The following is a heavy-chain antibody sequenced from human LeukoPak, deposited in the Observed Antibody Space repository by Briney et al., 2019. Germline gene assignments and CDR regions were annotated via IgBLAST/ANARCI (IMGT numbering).Heavy chain of an antibody. CDR3: ARALDYYDSSGYYYLQGFDY. D-gene: IGHD3-22*01. V-gene: IGHV3-30-3*01. CDR1: GFTFSSYA. Sequence: PGGSQRLSCAASGFTFSSYAMHWVRQAPGKGLEWVAVISYDGSNKYYADSVKGRFTISRDNSKNTLYLQMNSLRAEDTAVYYCARALDYYDSSGYYYLQGFDYSGQGTLVTVSS. CDR2: ISYDGSNK. J-gene: IGHJ4*02.